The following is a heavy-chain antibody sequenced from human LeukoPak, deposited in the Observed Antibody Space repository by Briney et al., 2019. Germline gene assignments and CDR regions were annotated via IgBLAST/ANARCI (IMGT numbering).Heavy chain of an antibody. CDR2: IYHSGST. V-gene: IGHV4-38-2*02. D-gene: IGHD1-14*01. CDR1: GYSISSGYY. J-gene: IGHJ6*03. CDR3: ARVFMDYYYYYMDV. Sequence: SETLSLPCTVSGYSISSGYYWGWIRQPPGKGLEWIGSIYHSGSTYYNPSLKSRVTISVDTSKNQFSLKLSSVTAADTAVYYCARVFMDYYYYYMDVWGKGTTVTVSS.